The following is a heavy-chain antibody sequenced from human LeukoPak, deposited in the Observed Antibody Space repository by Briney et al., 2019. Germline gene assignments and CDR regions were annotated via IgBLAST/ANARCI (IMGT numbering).Heavy chain of an antibody. J-gene: IGHJ4*02. Sequence: ASVKVSCKASGYTFTGYYMHWVRQAPGQGLEWMGWINPNSGGTNYAQKFQGRVTMTRDTSISTAYMELSRLRSDDTAVYYCARANGDYVFFDYWGQGTLVTVSS. D-gene: IGHD4-17*01. CDR1: GYTFTGYY. CDR3: ARANGDYVFFDY. V-gene: IGHV1-2*02. CDR2: INPNSGGT.